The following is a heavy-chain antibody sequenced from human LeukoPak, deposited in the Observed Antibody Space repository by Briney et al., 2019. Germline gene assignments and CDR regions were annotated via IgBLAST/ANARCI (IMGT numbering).Heavy chain of an antibody. CDR3: AREYQN. V-gene: IGHV3-21*01. CDR2: ITSSGSYI. J-gene: IGHJ4*01. CDR1: GFTFSTHT. Sequence: KTGDSLRLSCAASGFTFSTHTMSWVRQAPGKGLEWVSSITSSGSYIYYADSVKGRFTISRDNAKNSLYLQMNSLRDEDTAVYYCAREYQNWGQGTLVTVSS. D-gene: IGHD2-2*01.